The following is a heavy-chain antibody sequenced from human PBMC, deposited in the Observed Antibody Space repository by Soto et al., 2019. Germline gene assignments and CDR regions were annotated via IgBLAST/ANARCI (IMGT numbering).Heavy chain of an antibody. Sequence: QVQLVQSATEVKKPGSSVKVSCKVSGGTFINYAIRWVRQAPGQGLEWMGGIIPRFSIPNYAQKLQGRVTITSDDSTITVYMEMSSLRSEDTAVYYWARELPDDTAMITNPFDIWGQGTLVTVSS. D-gene: IGHD5-18*01. CDR3: ARELPDDTAMITNPFDI. CDR1: GGTFINYA. J-gene: IGHJ3*02. V-gene: IGHV1-69*05. CDR2: IIPRFSIP.